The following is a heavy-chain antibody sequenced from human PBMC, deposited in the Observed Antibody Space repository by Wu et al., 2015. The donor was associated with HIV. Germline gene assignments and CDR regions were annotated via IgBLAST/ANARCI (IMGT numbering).Heavy chain of an antibody. CDR1: GASVNPYY. CDR3: ARVDLDGVYRPILYYYGMDV. Sequence: QVQLQESGPGRVKPSETLSLTCTVSGASVNPYYWTWTRQSPGRGLEWIGYISYKGNTNYNPSLKSRVTISLDMSMNQFSLKLRSATAADTAVYYCARVDLDGVYRPILYYYGMDVWGQGYYGHSSP. CDR2: ISYKGNT. J-gene: IGHJ6*02. V-gene: IGHV4-59*02. D-gene: IGHD2-8*01.